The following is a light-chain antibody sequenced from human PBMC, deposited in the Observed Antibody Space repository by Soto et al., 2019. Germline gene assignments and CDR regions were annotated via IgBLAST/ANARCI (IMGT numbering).Light chain of an antibody. J-gene: IGKJ3*01. CDR3: QQYGSSLFT. CDR1: QSVSSSY. V-gene: IGKV3-20*01. Sequence: EIVLTQSPGTLSLSPGEGATLSCRASQSVSSSYLAWYQQKPGQAPRLLIYGASSRATGIPDRFSGSGSGTAFTLNISRLEPEDFAVYYCQQYGSSLFTFGPGTKVDTK. CDR2: GAS.